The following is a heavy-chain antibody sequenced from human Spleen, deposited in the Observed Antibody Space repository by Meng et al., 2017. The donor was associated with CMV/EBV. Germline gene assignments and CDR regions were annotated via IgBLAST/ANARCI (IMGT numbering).Heavy chain of an antibody. CDR3: ARVGVDILGFIPDY. V-gene: IGHV1-69*05. CDR2: IIPIFGTA. CDR1: GGTFSSYA. Sequence: SVKVSCKASGGTFSSYAISWVRQAPGQGLEWMGGIIPIFGTANYAQKFQGRVTITTDESTSTAYMELSSLRSEDTAVYYCARVGVDILGFIPDYWGQGTPVTVSS. J-gene: IGHJ4*02. D-gene: IGHD3-16*01.